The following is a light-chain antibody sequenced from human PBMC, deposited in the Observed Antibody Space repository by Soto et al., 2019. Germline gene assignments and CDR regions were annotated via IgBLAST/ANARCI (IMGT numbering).Light chain of an antibody. CDR2: DAS. CDR1: QSISSW. J-gene: IGKJ1*01. Sequence: GDRVTITCLASQSISSWLAWYQQKPGKAPKLLIYDASSLESGVPSRFSGSGSGTEFTLTISSLQPDDFATYYCQQYNGYRWTFGQGTKVDIK. CDR3: QQYNGYRWT. V-gene: IGKV1-5*01.